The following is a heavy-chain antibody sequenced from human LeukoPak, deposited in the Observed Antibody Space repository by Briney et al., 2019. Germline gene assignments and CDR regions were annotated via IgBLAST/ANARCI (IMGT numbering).Heavy chain of an antibody. D-gene: IGHD4-17*01. Sequence: SGGSLRLSCAASGFTFSSYGMIWVRQAPGKGRVGGSFVCTCIYYAEPVKDRFTISRDDANKSPYLQMNSLTAEDTAEYYCARNKMNTVPTGWYFDLWGRGTLVTVSS. J-gene: IGHJ2*01. V-gene: IGHV3-21*01. CDR1: GFTFSSYG. CDR2: VCTCI. CDR3: ARNKMNTVPTGWYFDL.